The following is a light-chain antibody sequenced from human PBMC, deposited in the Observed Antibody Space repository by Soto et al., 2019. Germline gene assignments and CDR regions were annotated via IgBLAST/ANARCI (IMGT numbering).Light chain of an antibody. CDR3: QQYYSYPRT. J-gene: IGKJ1*01. CDR2: AAS. CDR1: QDIAGY. V-gene: IGKV1-8*01. Sequence: IQLTQSPASWSSYLVGIVTITCRASQDIAGYLAWYQHKPGRAPELLIRAASSLQSGVPSRFSGSGSGTDFTLTISCLQSEDFATYYCQQYYSYPRTFGQGTKVDIK.